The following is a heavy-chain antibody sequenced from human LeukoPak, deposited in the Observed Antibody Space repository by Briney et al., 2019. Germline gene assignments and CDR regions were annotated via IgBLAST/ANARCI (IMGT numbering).Heavy chain of an antibody. Sequence: GASVKVSCKASGGTFSSYAISWVRQAPGQGLEWMGRIIPILGIANYAQKFQGRVTITADKSTSTAYMELSSLRSEDTAVYYCARSYYGDYAYVDYWGQGTLVTVSS. CDR1: GGTFSSYA. J-gene: IGHJ4*02. V-gene: IGHV1-69*04. D-gene: IGHD4-17*01. CDR2: IIPILGIA. CDR3: ARSYYGDYAYVDY.